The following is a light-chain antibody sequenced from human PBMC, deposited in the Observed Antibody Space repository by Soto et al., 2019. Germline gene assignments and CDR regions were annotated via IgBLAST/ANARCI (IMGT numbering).Light chain of an antibody. CDR2: GAS. CDR1: QSVSSSY. V-gene: IGKV3-20*01. J-gene: IGKJ5*01. Sequence: EIVLTQSPGPLSLSPGERATLSCRASQSVSSSYLAWYQQKPGQAPRLLIYGASSRPTGIPDRFSGSGSGMDFTRTISRLELEDFAVNSCQQYCSSPPVTFGQGTRLEIK. CDR3: QQYCSSPPVT.